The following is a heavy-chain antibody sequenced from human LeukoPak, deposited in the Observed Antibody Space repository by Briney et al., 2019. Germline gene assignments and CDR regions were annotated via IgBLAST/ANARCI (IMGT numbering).Heavy chain of an antibody. CDR2: ISFDGSNR. V-gene: IGHV3-30*18. D-gene: IGHD6-19*01. CDR3: AKGYRSGWQGLYGMDV. CDR1: GFTFSSYE. J-gene: IGHJ6*02. Sequence: PGGSLRLSCAASGFTFSSYEMNWVRQAPGKGLKWVAVISFDGSNRDYADSVKGRFTISRDNSKNMMFLQMNSLRAEDTAVYYCAKGYRSGWQGLYGMDVWGQGTTVTVS.